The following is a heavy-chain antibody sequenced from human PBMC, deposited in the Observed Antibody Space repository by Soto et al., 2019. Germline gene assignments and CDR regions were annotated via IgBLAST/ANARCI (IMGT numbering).Heavy chain of an antibody. J-gene: IGHJ4*02. CDR1: GFTFSSYA. CDR3: AVGTTVTG. Sequence: QVQLVESGGGVVQPGRSLRLSCAASGFTFSSYAMHWVRQAPGKGLEWVAVISYDGSNKYYADSVKGRFTISRDNSKNTLYLQMNSLRAEDTAVYYCAVGTTVTGWGQGTLVTVSS. D-gene: IGHD4-17*01. V-gene: IGHV3-30-3*01. CDR2: ISYDGSNK.